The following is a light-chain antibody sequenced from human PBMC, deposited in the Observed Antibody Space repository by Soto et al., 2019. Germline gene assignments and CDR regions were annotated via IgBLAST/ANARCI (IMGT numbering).Light chain of an antibody. CDR2: GAS. CDR1: QSVSSN. Sequence: EIVMTQSPATQSVSPGERATLSGRDSQSVSSNLAWYQQKPGQAPRLLIYGASTRATGIPARFSGSRSGTEFTLTISSLQSEDFAVYYCQQYNNWPYTFGQGTKLEIK. CDR3: QQYNNWPYT. V-gene: IGKV3-15*01. J-gene: IGKJ2*01.